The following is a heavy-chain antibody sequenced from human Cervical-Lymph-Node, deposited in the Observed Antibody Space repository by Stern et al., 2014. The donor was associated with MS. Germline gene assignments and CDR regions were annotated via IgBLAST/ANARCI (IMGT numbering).Heavy chain of an antibody. CDR2: IYWNDDR. CDR1: GFSLTSGGVG. Sequence: QVTLKESGPTLVKPTQTLTLTCTFSGFSLTSGGVGVGWIRQPPGKALEWLAVIYWNDDRRYSLSLRSRLIITKDTSKNQVVLTMTNVDPVDTATYYCLHRISSYDFSGLDQWGQGILVTVSS. CDR3: LHRISSYDFSGLDQ. V-gene: IGHV2-5*01. D-gene: IGHD3-3*01. J-gene: IGHJ4*02.